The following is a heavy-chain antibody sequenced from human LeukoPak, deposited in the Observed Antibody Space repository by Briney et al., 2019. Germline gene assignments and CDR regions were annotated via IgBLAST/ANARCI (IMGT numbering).Heavy chain of an antibody. V-gene: IGHV4-39*07. Sequence: SETLSLTCTVSGGSFSSSSYYWGWIRQPPGKGLEWIGSIYYSGSTHYNPSLKSRVTISVDTSKNQFSLKLSSVTAADTAVYYCASDNAEYGARRKNYFDYWGQGTLVTVSS. CDR3: ASDNAEYGARRKNYFDY. J-gene: IGHJ4*02. CDR2: IYYSGST. CDR1: GGSFSSSSYY. D-gene: IGHD1-14*01.